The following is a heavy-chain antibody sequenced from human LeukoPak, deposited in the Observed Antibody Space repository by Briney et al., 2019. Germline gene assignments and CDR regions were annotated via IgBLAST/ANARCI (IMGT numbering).Heavy chain of an antibody. CDR1: GGSISSGGYY. D-gene: IGHD6-13*01. CDR2: IYHSGST. Sequence: SETLSLTCTVSGGSISSGGYYWSWIRQPPGKGLEWIGYIYHSGSTYYNPSLKSRVTISVDRSKNQFSLKLSSVTAADTAVYYCASAYSSSWYRGENYFDYWGQGTLVTVSS. V-gene: IGHV4-30-2*01. J-gene: IGHJ4*02. CDR3: ASAYSSSWYRGENYFDY.